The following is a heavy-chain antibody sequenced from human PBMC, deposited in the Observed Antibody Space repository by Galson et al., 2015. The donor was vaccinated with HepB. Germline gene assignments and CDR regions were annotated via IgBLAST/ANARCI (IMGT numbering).Heavy chain of an antibody. J-gene: IGHJ4*02. V-gene: IGHV3-7*03. D-gene: IGHD6-19*01. CDR1: GFTFSSYW. CDR2: IKQDGSEK. Sequence: SLRLSCAASGFTFSSYWMSWVRQAPGKGLEWVANIKQDGSEKYYVGSVKGRFTISRDNAKNSLYLQMNSLRAEDTAVYYCARNIFAVAGAPPPKLVWGQGTLVTVSS. CDR3: ARNIFAVAGAPPPKLV.